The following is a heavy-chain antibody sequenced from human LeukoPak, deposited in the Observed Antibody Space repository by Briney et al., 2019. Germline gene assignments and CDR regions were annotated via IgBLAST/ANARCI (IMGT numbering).Heavy chain of an antibody. Sequence: PGGSLRLSCAASGFTFNSYSMNWFRQAPGKGLEWVSAISGSGGSTYYTDSVKGRFTISRDNSKNTLYLQMNSLRAEDTAVYYCAKGFTGPLGGWGQGTLVTVSS. CDR2: ISGSGGST. CDR3: AKGFTGPLGG. V-gene: IGHV3-23*01. J-gene: IGHJ4*02. CDR1: GFTFNSYS. D-gene: IGHD1-14*01.